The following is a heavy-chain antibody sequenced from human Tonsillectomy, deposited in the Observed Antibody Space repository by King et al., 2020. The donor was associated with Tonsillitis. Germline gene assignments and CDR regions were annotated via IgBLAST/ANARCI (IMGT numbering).Heavy chain of an antibody. J-gene: IGHJ2*01. Sequence: VQLVESGGGLVQPGGSLRLSCAASGFTFSSYWMSWVRQAPGKGLEWVANIKQDGSEKYYVDSVKGRFTISRDNAKNSLYLQLISLRAADTAVYYCAGDGGIGAGYCSSTSCYGYFDLWGRGTLVTVSS. CDR1: GFTFSSYW. CDR2: IKQDGSEK. CDR3: AGDGGIGAGYCSSTSCYGYFDL. D-gene: IGHD2-2*01. V-gene: IGHV3-7*03.